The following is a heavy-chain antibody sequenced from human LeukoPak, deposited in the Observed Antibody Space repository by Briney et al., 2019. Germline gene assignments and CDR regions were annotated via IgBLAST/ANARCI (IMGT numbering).Heavy chain of an antibody. J-gene: IGHJ4*02. CDR3: TTGILVVRYFDY. CDR1: GFTFSSYS. CDR2: IKSKTNSGTT. V-gene: IGHV3-15*01. Sequence: GGSLRLSCAASGFTFSSYSMNWVRQAPGKGLEWVGRIKSKTNSGTTDYAAPVKGRFTISRDDSKNTVYLHMNSLTTEDTALYYCTTGILVVRYFDYWGQGTLVTVSS. D-gene: IGHD3-22*01.